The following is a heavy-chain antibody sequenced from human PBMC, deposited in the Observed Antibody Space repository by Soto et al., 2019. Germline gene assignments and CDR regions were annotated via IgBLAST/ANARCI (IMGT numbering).Heavy chain of an antibody. CDR3: ARAVAAAPAMSY. CDR1: GGSISNGAYY. V-gene: IGHV4-30-4*01. CDR2: IYYSGST. Sequence: ASETLSLTCTVSGGSISNGAYYWSWIRQPPGKGLEWIGYIYYSGSTYYNPSLKSRVTISVDTSKNQFSLKLSSVTAADTAVYYCARAVAAAPAMSYWGQGTLVTVSS. J-gene: IGHJ4*02. D-gene: IGHD2-2*01.